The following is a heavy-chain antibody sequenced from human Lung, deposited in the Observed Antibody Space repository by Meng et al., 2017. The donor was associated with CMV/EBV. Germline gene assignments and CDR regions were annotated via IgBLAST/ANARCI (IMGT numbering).Heavy chain of an antibody. J-gene: IGHJ5*02. CDR3: ARGYCSGGSCPVFDP. CDR2: MNPNSGNT. D-gene: IGHD2-15*01. CDR1: VNTFTSND. Sequence: AEVKNPGASVKVSCNASVNTFTSNDINWVRQSTGQGLEWMGWMNPNSGNTGYAQKFQGRVTMTRNTSISTAYMELSSLRSEDTAVYYCARGYCSGGSCPVFDPWGQGTLVTVSS. V-gene: IGHV1-8*01.